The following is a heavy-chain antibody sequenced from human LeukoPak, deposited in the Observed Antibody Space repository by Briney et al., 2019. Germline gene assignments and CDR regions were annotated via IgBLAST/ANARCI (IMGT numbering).Heavy chain of an antibody. CDR2: ISYDGSNK. V-gene: IGHV3-30-3*01. D-gene: IGHD3-22*01. CDR1: GFTFSSYA. CDR3: ARDAYYYDSSDYFDY. J-gene: IGHJ4*02. Sequence: PGGSLRLSCAASGFTFSSYAMHWVRQAPGKGLEWVAVISYDGSNKYYADSVKGRFTISRDNSKNTLCLQMNSLRAEDTAVYYCARDAYYYDSSDYFDYWGQGTLVTVSS.